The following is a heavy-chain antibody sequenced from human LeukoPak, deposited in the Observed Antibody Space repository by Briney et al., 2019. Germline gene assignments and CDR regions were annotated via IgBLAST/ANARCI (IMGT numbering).Heavy chain of an antibody. J-gene: IGHJ4*02. CDR2: IYYSGST. Sequence: SETLSLTCTVSGGSISSYYWSWIRQPPGKGLEWIGYIYYSGSTNYNPSLKSRVTISVGTSKNQFSLKLSSVTAADTAVYYCARSITIFGNDFFDYWGQGTLVTVSS. CDR1: GGSISSYY. D-gene: IGHD3-3*01. CDR3: ARSITIFGNDFFDY. V-gene: IGHV4-59*01.